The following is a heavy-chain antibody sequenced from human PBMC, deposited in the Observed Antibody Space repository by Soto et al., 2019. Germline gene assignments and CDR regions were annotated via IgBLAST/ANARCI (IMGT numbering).Heavy chain of an antibody. J-gene: IGHJ3*02. CDR1: GFTFSSYA. CDR3: AKGAYSSGWYKASRAFDI. V-gene: IGHV3-23*01. CDR2: ISGSCVST. D-gene: IGHD6-19*01. Sequence: GWSLRISCASSGFTFSSYAMSWVRQAPGEGLEWVSAISGSCVSTYYADSVKGRFTISRDNSKNTLYLQMNSLRAEDTAVYYCAKGAYSSGWYKASRAFDIWGQGTMVTVSS.